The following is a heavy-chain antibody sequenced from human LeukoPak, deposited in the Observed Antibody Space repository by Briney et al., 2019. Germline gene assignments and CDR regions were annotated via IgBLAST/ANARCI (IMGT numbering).Heavy chain of an antibody. CDR2: IYTSGST. D-gene: IGHD5/OR15-5a*01. V-gene: IGHV4-61*02. CDR1: GGSISSGSYY. J-gene: IGHJ3*02. CDR3: ARDSRVSDAFDI. Sequence: SHTLSLTCTVSGGSISSGSYYWSWIRQPAGKGLEWIGRIYTSGSTNYNPSLKSRVTISVDRSKNQFSLRLSSVTAADTAVYYCARDSRVSDAFDIWGQGTMVTVSS.